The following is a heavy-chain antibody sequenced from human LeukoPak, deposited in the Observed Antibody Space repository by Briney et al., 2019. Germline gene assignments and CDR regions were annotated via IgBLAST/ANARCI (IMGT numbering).Heavy chain of an antibody. CDR1: GFTFSSYE. D-gene: IGHD3-10*01. J-gene: IGHJ4*02. CDR2: ISSSGSTI. V-gene: IGHV3-48*03. Sequence: GGSLRLSCAASGFTFSSYEMNWVRQAPGKGLEWVSYISSSGSTIYYADSVKGRFTISRDNAKNSLYLQMNSLRAEDTAVYYCARGLTMVRGVIYFDYWGQGTLVTVSS. CDR3: ARGLTMVRGVIYFDY.